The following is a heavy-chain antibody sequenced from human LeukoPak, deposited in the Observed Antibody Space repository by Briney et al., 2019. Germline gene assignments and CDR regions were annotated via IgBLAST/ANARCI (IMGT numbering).Heavy chain of an antibody. J-gene: IGHJ4*02. CDR3: ARIKPFNWNDGINFFDN. V-gene: IGHV4-30-4*02. CDR2: IYYSGST. Sequence: SETLSLTCTVSGGSISSGDYYWSWIRQPPGKGLEWIVYIYYSGSTYYSPSLKSRVTISVDTSKNQFSLKLSSVTAADTAIYYCARIKPFNWNDGINFFDNWGLGTLVTVSS. CDR1: GGSISSGDYY. D-gene: IGHD1-1*01.